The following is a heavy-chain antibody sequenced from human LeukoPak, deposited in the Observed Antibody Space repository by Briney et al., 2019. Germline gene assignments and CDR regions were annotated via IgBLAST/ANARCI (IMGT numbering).Heavy chain of an antibody. Sequence: GGSLRLSCGASGFTFNSYAMHWVRHAPGKGLEWVSLISYDGNNGYYADSVKGRFTISRDNSQNTLFLHMNSLRPEDTALYYCARDQIARGSGSFLGHWGQGTLVTVSS. J-gene: IGHJ4*02. CDR2: ISYDGNNG. CDR1: GFTFNSYA. D-gene: IGHD1-26*01. V-gene: IGHV3-30*01. CDR3: ARDQIARGSGSFLGH.